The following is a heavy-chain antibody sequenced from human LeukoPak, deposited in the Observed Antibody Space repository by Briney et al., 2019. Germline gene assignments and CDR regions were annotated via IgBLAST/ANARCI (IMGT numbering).Heavy chain of an antibody. CDR2: ISSSSSYI. Sequence: GGSLRLSCAASGFTFSSYAMSWVRQAPGKGLEWVSSISSSSSYIYYADSVKGRFTISRDNAKNSLYLQMNSLRAEDTAVYYCASRDAFDIWGQGTMVTVSS. CDR3: ASRDAFDI. J-gene: IGHJ3*02. V-gene: IGHV3-21*01. CDR1: GFTFSSYA.